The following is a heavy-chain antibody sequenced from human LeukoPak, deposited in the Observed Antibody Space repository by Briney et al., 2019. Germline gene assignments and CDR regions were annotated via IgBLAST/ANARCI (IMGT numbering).Heavy chain of an antibody. CDR2: IYYSGST. CDR3: ARDQIYYDILTGYATYGMDV. D-gene: IGHD3-9*01. Sequence: PSETLSLTCTVSGGSISSYYWSWIRQPPGKGLEWIGYIYYSGSTNYNPSLKSRVTISVDTSKNQFSLKLSSVTAADTAVYYCARDQIYYDILTGYATYGMDVWGQGTTVTVSS. V-gene: IGHV4-59*01. J-gene: IGHJ6*02. CDR1: GGSISSYY.